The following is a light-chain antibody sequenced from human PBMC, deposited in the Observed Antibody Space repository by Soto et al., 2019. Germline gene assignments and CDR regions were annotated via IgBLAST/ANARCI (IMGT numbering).Light chain of an antibody. CDR2: AAS. J-gene: IGKJ4*02. CDR1: QGLXSW. CDR3: QQYKNGPRT. Sequence: IRVTQCASTLSASVGDRVTIACRASQGLXSWFVWYQQKPGKAPKLLXSAASSLERGGPSRLSGSGSGTEFTLTISSLHSEYFSVYYCQQYKNGPRTFGGGTKVDI. V-gene: IGKV1-5*01.